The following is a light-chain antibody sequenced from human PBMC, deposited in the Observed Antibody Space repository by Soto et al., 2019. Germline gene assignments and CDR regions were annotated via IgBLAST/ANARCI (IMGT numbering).Light chain of an antibody. CDR2: DNC. CDR3: GSWDGALNAWV. J-gene: IGLJ3*02. V-gene: IGLV1-51*01. Sequence: QSVLTQPASVSAGPGQQVTISCTGSSSNIRNHYVSGYQQLPGRAPKLFIYDNCKRPSGIPDRFSASWSGTSATLGIVGLQPGDEADYYCGSWDGALNAWVFGGETKGTVL. CDR1: SSNIRNHY.